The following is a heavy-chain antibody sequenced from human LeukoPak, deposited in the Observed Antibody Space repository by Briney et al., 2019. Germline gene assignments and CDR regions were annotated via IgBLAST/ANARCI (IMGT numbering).Heavy chain of an antibody. CDR1: GFTFSSYG. Sequence: GGSLRLSCAASGFTFSSYGMHWVRQAPGKGLEWVAVIWYDGSNKYYADSVKCRFTISRDNSKNTLYLQMNSLRAEDTAVYYCARDPPYYYDSSGTLDYWGQGTLVTVSS. CDR3: ARDPPYYYDSSGTLDY. V-gene: IGHV3-33*01. CDR2: IWYDGSNK. D-gene: IGHD3-22*01. J-gene: IGHJ4*02.